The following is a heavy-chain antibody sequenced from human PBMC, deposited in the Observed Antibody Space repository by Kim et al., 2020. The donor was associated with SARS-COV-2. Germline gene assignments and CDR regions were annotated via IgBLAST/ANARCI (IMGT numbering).Heavy chain of an antibody. V-gene: IGHV3-66*01. CDR1: GFTVSSNY. Sequence: GSLRLSCAASGFTVSSNYMNWVRQAPGKGLEWVSSIHSGGSTSSADSVRGRFSISRDSSKNTLYLQMNSLRAEDTAVYYCARDQYSSSSYFFDYWGQGT. CDR2: IHSGGST. D-gene: IGHD6-6*01. J-gene: IGHJ4*02. CDR3: ARDQYSSSSYFFDY.